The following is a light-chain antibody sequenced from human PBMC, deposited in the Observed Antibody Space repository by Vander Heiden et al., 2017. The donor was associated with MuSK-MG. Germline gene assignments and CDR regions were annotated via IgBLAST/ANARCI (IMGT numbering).Light chain of an antibody. CDR2: RAS. CDR1: QEIDGL. Sequence: GDSVTITSRASQEIDGLLAWYQQKPGKAPKLLIYRASTSESGVPSRFSGGASGTGFTLTISSLQPDDFATYYCLQVRAYPWTFGQGTQVEI. V-gene: IGKV1-5*03. CDR3: LQVRAYPWT. J-gene: IGKJ1*01.